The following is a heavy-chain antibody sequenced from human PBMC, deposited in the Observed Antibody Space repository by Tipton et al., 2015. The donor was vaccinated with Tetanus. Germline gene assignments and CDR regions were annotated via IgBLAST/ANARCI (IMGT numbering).Heavy chain of an antibody. CDR2: IYYSGNT. V-gene: IGHV4-59*04. D-gene: IGHD2-2*01. CDR1: GGSISSYY. CDR3: ARQCVVPAAENDYGDNAFDS. Sequence: TPSLTCTVSGGSISSYYWSWIRQPPGKGLEWIGYIYYSGNTYYNPALKSRVTISVDTSKNQFSLKLSSVTAADTAVYYCARQCVVPAAENDYGDNAFDSWGQGTLVTVSS. J-gene: IGHJ4*02.